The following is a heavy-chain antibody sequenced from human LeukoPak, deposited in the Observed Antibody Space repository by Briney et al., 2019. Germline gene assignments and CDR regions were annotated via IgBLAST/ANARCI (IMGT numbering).Heavy chain of an antibody. V-gene: IGHV3-30-3*01. Sequence: QPGGSLRLSCAASGFTFSSYAIQWVRQAPGKGLEWVAVISYDGSNKYYADSVKGRFTISRDNSKNTLYLQMNSLRAEDTAVYYCARDSGGMGFDYWGQGTLVTVSS. CDR1: GFTFSSYA. CDR2: ISYDGSNK. D-gene: IGHD3-10*01. CDR3: ARDSGGMGFDY. J-gene: IGHJ4*02.